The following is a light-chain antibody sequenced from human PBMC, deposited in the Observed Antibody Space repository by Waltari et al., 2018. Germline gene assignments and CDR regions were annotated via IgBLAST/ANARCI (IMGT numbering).Light chain of an antibody. Sequence: EVVLTHSPCTLSLSPGERATPSCGACRSVSGDYLAWYQQKPGQAPRLLIHSSSSRATGVPDRFSGSGSGTDFTLTISRLEPEDFAVYYCHQYGNSPFTFGPGTKVDIK. CDR2: SSS. V-gene: IGKV3-20*01. CDR3: HQYGNSPFT. CDR1: RSVSGDY. J-gene: IGKJ3*01.